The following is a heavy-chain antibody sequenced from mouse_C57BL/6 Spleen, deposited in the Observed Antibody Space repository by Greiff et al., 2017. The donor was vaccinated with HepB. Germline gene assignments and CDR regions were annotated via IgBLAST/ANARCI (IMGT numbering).Heavy chain of an antibody. V-gene: IGHV1-82*01. D-gene: IGHD4-1*01. J-gene: IGHJ4*01. Sequence: VQLQQSGPELVKPGASVKISCKASGYAFSSSWMNWVKQRPGKGLEWIGRIYPGDGDTNYNGKFKGKATLTADKSSSTAYMQLSSLTSEDSAVYFCARANWGYAMDYWGQGTSVTVSS. CDR1: GYAFSSSW. CDR2: IYPGDGDT. CDR3: ARANWGYAMDY.